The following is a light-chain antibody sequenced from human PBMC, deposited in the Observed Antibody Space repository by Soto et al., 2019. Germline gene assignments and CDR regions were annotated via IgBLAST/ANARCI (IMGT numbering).Light chain of an antibody. CDR3: QQHANWPLT. CDR1: QSVGNN. J-gene: IGKJ4*01. CDR2: EAS. Sequence: EIVFTQAPATLSFSPGERATLSCRASQSVGNNLAWYQQKPGQAPGLLIYEASTRATGIPARFSGSGSGTDFTLTISSQEPEDFAVYYCQQHANWPLTLGGGTKLDIK. V-gene: IGKV3-11*01.